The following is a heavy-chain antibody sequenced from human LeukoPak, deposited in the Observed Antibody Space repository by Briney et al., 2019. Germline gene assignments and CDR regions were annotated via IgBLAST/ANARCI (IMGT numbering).Heavy chain of an antibody. J-gene: IGHJ4*02. V-gene: IGHV3-30*02. CDR2: VRYDGSNK. Sequence: GGSLRLSCAASGFTFSTYAMSWVRQAPGKGLEWVAFVRYDGSNKYYADSVKGRFTISRDNSKTTLYLQMDSLRAEDTAVYYCAPPVASGFNRNDYWGQGTLVTVSP. CDR3: APPVASGFNRNDY. D-gene: IGHD3-22*01. CDR1: GFTFSTYA.